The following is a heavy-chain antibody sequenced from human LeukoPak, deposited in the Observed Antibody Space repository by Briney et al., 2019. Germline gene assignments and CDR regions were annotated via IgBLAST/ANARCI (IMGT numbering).Heavy chain of an antibody. CDR3: ATSYDSSGCD. Sequence: GGSLRLSCTASGFIFSSFWMAWVRQAPGKRLEWVANIKPDGSLQFYGDSVKGRFTISRDNAKNSLYLQMNNLRAEDTALYYCATSYDSSGCDWGQGTLVTVSS. CDR1: GFIFSSFW. CDR2: IKPDGSLQ. D-gene: IGHD3-22*01. J-gene: IGHJ4*02. V-gene: IGHV3-7*01.